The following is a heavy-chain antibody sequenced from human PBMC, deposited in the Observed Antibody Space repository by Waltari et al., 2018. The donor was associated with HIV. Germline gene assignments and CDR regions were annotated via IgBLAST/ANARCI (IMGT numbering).Heavy chain of an antibody. V-gene: IGHV3-7*01. CDR3: ARIGTFPHNYAIDF. CDR2: IKDDGSEK. J-gene: IGHJ6*02. Sequence: EVQLMESGGGLVQSGGCLRLSVAASGFTFPDYWMSWVRQTPGKGLEWVAYIKDDGSEKYYMGSVKGRFTISRDNAKNSMFLQMNSLRAEDTAVYYCARIGTFPHNYAIDFWGQGTTVTVSS. D-gene: IGHD1-26*01. CDR1: GFTFPDYW.